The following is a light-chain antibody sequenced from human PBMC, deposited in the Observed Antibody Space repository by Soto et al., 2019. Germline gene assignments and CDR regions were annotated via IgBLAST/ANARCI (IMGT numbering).Light chain of an antibody. Sequence: QSLLTQAASVSGSPGQSITISCTGTSSDVGNYNYVSWYQQYPGRVPKLLIYMVSNRPSGVSNRFSGSKSGNTASLTISGLQAEDEADYFCTSPTPGSLYVFGTGTKVTVL. J-gene: IGLJ1*01. CDR3: TSPTPGSLYV. V-gene: IGLV2-14*01. CDR1: SSDVGNYNY. CDR2: MVS.